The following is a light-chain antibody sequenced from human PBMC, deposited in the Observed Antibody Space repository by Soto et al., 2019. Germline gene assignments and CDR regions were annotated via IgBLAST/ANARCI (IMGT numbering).Light chain of an antibody. Sequence: EIVLTQSPGTLSLSPGERATLSCRASQSVSSSYLAWYQQKPGQAPRLLIYGASSRATGIPDRFSGSGSGTDFTLTISRLEPEDFAVYYCQQYGSLLQGTFGQRTKVEIK. V-gene: IGKV3-20*01. J-gene: IGKJ1*01. CDR1: QSVSSSY. CDR3: QQYGSLLQGT. CDR2: GAS.